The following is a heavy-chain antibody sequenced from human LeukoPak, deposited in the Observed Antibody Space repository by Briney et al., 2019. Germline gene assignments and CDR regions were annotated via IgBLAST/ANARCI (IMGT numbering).Heavy chain of an antibody. Sequence: SETLSLTCTVSGASMNSFYWTWIRQPAGKGLEWIGRIYARSTNYSPSLKSRVTMSLDTSKNQFSLRLNSVTAADTAVYYCARGWSSGYPDSDALDFWGPGTMVTVSS. J-gene: IGHJ3*01. CDR2: IYARST. V-gene: IGHV4-4*07. CDR1: GASMNSFY. D-gene: IGHD3-22*01. CDR3: ARGWSSGYPDSDALDF.